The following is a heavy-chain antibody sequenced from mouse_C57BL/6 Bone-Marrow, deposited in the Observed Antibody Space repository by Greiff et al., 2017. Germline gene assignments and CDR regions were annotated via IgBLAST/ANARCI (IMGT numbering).Heavy chain of an antibody. Sequence: VQLQQSGPELVKPGASVKISCKASGYAFSSSWMNWVKQRPGKGLEWIGRIYPGDGDTNYNGKFKDKATLTADKSSSTAYMQLSSLTSEDSAVYFCARWAAYWGQGTLVTVSA. CDR2: IYPGDGDT. CDR3: ARWAAY. CDR1: GYAFSSSW. J-gene: IGHJ3*01. V-gene: IGHV1-82*01.